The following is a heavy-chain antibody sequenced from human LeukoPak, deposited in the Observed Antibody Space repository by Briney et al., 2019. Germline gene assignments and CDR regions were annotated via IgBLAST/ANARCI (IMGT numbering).Heavy chain of an antibody. CDR2: ISKSGTST. CDR3: ARVRSSGSPLDY. CDR1: GFTFSDYY. Sequence: GGSLRLSCAASGFTFSDYYMSWIRQAPGKGLEWVSYISKSGTSTKYADSVKGRFSISRDNAKQSLYLQLNNLTAEDTAVYFCARVRSSGSPLDYWGQGTLVTVSS. J-gene: IGHJ4*02. V-gene: IGHV3-11*05. D-gene: IGHD3-10*01.